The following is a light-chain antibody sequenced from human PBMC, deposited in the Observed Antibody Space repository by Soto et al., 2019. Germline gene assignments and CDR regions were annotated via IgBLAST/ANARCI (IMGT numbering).Light chain of an antibody. V-gene: IGLV2-23*02. J-gene: IGLJ2*01. CDR2: EVS. CDR3: CSYAGSSTNVV. Sequence: QSALTQPASVSGSPGQSITISCTGTSSDVGSYNLVSWYQQHPGKAPKLMIYEVSKRPSGVSNRFSGSKSDNTASLTISGLQAEDEADYYCCSYAGSSTNVVFGGGTQLTVL. CDR1: SSDVGSYNL.